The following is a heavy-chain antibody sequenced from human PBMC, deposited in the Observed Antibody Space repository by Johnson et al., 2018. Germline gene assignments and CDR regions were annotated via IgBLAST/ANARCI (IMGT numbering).Heavy chain of an antibody. CDR1: GFTFSSYG. J-gene: IGHJ6*02. Sequence: QVQLVQSGGGVVQPGRSLRLSCAASGFTFSSYGMHWVRQAPGKGLEWVAVISYDGSNKYYADSVKGRFTISRDNSKNTLYLQMNSLRAEDTAVYYCAKDVRGMDGWGQGATVTVSS. V-gene: IGHV3-30*18. CDR3: AKDVRGMDG. CDR2: ISYDGSNK.